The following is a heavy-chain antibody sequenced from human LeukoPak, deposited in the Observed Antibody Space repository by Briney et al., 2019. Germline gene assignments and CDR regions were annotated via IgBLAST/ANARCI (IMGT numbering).Heavy chain of an antibody. CDR2: ISSSSSYI. CDR1: GFTFSSYN. CDR3: ARDARFVVVPAATDY. Sequence: PGGSLRLSCAASGFTFSSYNMNWVRQAPGKGLEWVSSISSSSSYINTTDSVKGRFTIYRDNDKNSLYLQMNSLRAEDTAVYYCARDARFVVVPAATDYWGQGTLVTVS. V-gene: IGHV3-21*01. J-gene: IGHJ4*02. D-gene: IGHD2-2*01.